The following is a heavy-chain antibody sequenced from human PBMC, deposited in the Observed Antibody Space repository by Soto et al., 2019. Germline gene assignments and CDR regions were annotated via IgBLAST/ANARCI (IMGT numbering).Heavy chain of an antibody. D-gene: IGHD6-13*01. V-gene: IGHV4-39*01. CDR1: GSSTGISGFH. J-gene: IGHJ5*02. CDR3: ARRERAAGTDWWFDP. CDR2: IYYSGST. Sequence: SEPLSLTFTVPGSSTGISGFHWGARRQPPGKGLEWIGSIYYSGSTYYSPSLKSRVTISVDTSKNQFSLKLSSVTAADTAVYYCARRERAAGTDWWFDPWGQGTLVP.